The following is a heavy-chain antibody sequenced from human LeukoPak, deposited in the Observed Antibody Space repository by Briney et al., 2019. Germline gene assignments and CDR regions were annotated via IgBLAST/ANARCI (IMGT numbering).Heavy chain of an antibody. Sequence: PGGSLRLSCAVSGFTFTDTYMTWIRQAPGKGLESLSYISPSGTDISYADSVKGRFTISRDNSKNTLYLQMNSLRAEDTAVYYCAKDGVVRGVSGSYWGQGTLVTVSS. CDR3: AKDGVVRGVSGSY. CDR2: ISPSGTDI. CDR1: GFTFTDTY. J-gene: IGHJ4*02. D-gene: IGHD3-10*01. V-gene: IGHV3-11*01.